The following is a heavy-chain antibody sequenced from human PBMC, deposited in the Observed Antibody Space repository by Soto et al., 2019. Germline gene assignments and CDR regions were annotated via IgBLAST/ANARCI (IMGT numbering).Heavy chain of an antibody. Sequence: LRLSCAASGFTFSSYPMNFVRQAPGKGLEWVSAIGDSGRSTYYADSAKGRFTTSRDNSKNTLYLQMSSLRAEDTAVYYCAKIIPEDGTGYCGQGTLVTVSS. D-gene: IGHD6-13*01. CDR3: AKIIPEDGTGY. V-gene: IGHV3-23*01. J-gene: IGHJ4*02. CDR2: IGDSGRST. CDR1: GFTFSSYP.